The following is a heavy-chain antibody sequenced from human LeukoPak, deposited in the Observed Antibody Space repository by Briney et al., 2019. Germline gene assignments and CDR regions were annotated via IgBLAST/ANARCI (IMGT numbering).Heavy chain of an antibody. D-gene: IGHD3-3*01. CDR3: ARDLGARQSVLRFLEWTLDY. Sequence: ASVKVSCKASGYTFTGYYMHWVRQAPGQGLEWMGWINPNSGGTNYAQKFQGRVTMTRDTSISTAYMELSRLRSDDTAVYYCARDLGARQSVLRFLEWTLDYWGQGTLVTVSS. V-gene: IGHV1-2*02. J-gene: IGHJ4*02. CDR1: GYTFTGYY. CDR2: INPNSGGT.